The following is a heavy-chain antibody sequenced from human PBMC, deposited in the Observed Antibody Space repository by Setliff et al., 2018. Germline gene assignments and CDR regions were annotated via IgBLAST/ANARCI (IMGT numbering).Heavy chain of an antibody. Sequence: ASETLSLTCTVSGASLSSGTYYWGWIRQPPGKGLEWIGRIYYRGDTYYNASLKGRLTISVDTSKNQFSLNLTSVTAADTAVYYCARASSGWYSAYYYYMDVWGKGTTVTVSS. D-gene: IGHD6-19*01. CDR1: GASLSSGTYY. V-gene: IGHV4-39*07. CDR3: ARASSGWYSAYYYYMDV. J-gene: IGHJ6*03. CDR2: IYYRGDT.